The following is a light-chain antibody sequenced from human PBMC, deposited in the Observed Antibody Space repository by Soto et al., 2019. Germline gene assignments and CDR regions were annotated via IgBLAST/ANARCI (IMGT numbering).Light chain of an antibody. V-gene: IGLV2-18*01. Sequence: QSALTQPPSVSGSPGQSGTISFTGTSSDVGSYNRVSWYQQPPGTAPKLMIYEVSNRPSGVPDRFSGSKSGNTASLTISGLQAEDEADYYCSLYTSSSLYVFGTGTKVTVL. J-gene: IGLJ1*01. CDR3: SLYTSSSLYV. CDR1: SSDVGSYNR. CDR2: EVS.